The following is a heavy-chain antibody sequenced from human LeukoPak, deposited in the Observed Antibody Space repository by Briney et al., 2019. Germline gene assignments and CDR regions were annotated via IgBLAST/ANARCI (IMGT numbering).Heavy chain of an antibody. Sequence: SETLSLTCTVSDGSISSGDYYWSWIRQPPGKGLEWIGYIYYSGSTYYNPSLKSRVTISVDTSKNQFSLKLRSVTAADTAVYYCARDGTSGSYFWGQGTLVTVSS. V-gene: IGHV4-30-4*08. CDR3: ARDGTSGSYF. CDR1: DGSISSGDYY. J-gene: IGHJ4*02. CDR2: IYYSGST. D-gene: IGHD1-26*01.